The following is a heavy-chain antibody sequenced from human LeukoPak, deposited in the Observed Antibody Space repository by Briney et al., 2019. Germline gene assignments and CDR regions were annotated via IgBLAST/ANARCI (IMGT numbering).Heavy chain of an antibody. Sequence: SETLSLTCTVSGGYISIGGHFYSWLRQHPEKGLEWIGYINYSGSTYYNPSFKSRAVISVDTSMNQFYLKVKSLTDADTAVYFCARDQKWASCLDSWGQGLLVTVSS. J-gene: IGHJ5*01. V-gene: IGHV4-31*03. CDR3: ARDQKWASCLDS. D-gene: IGHD1-26*01. CDR1: GGYISIGGHF. CDR2: INYSGST.